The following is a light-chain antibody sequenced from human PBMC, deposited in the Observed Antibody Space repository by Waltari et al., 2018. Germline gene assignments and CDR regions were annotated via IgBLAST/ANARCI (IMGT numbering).Light chain of an antibody. CDR2: AAS. V-gene: IGKV1-39*01. CDR3: QQSSSTPQST. CDR1: QNIGKY. J-gene: IGKJ5*01. Sequence: DIQMTQSPSSLSASIGDRVTITCRASQNIGKYLNCYQHKPGKAPKLLIYAASSLLSGVPSRFSGSGSGTDFTFTISSLQPEDFATYYCQQSSSTPQSTFGQGTRLEIK.